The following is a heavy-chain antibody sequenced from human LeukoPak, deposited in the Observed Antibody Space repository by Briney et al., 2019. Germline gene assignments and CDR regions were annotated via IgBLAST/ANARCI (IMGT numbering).Heavy chain of an antibody. CDR2: IYYSGST. CDR1: GFTFSDYY. Sequence: GSLRLSCAASGFTFSDYYMSWIRQPPGKGLEWIGSIYYSGSTYYSASLKSRITISMDTSKNQFSLNLSSVTAADTAVYYCARGSYDVLTGYSTLGEYWGQGTLVTVSS. V-gene: IGHV4-38-2*01. J-gene: IGHJ4*02. D-gene: IGHD3-9*01. CDR3: ARGSYDVLTGYSTLGEY.